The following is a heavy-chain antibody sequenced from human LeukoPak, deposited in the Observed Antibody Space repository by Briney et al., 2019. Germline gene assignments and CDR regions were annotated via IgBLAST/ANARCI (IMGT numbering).Heavy chain of an antibody. CDR2: IYDTGST. Sequence: SETLSLTCTVSGRSVSSGSYYCSWIRQPPGKGLEWIGYIYDTGSTKYNPSLKSRVTISVDTSKNQFSLMLSSVTAADTAMYYCARVRTYYYGSVPGYYFDYWGQGTLVTVSS. CDR1: GRSVSSGSYY. D-gene: IGHD3-10*01. CDR3: ARVRTYYYGSVPGYYFDY. J-gene: IGHJ4*02. V-gene: IGHV4-61*01.